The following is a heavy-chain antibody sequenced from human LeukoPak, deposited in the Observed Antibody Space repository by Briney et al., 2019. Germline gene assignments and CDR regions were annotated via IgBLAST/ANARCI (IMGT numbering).Heavy chain of an antibody. D-gene: IGHD3-10*01. Sequence: SETLSLTCAVYVGSFSGYYWSWIRQPPGKGLEWIGEIYHTGSTHYNPSLKSRVTMSVDASKTPFSLKMTFVTAADTAVYYCARVRGLWFGVRNDSWGQGTLVTVSS. V-gene: IGHV4-34*01. CDR1: VGSFSGYY. CDR3: ARVRGLWFGVRNDS. CDR2: IYHTGST. J-gene: IGHJ4*02.